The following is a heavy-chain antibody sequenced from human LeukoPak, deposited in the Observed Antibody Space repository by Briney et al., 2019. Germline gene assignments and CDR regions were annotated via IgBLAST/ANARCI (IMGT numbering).Heavy chain of an antibody. V-gene: IGHV3-23*01. J-gene: IGHJ4*02. Sequence: GGSLRLSCAASGFTFSSYAMSWLRQAPGKGLEWVSAISGSGVSTYYADSVKGRFTISRDNSKNTLYLQMNGLRAEDTAVYYCAKDTPDTVAAAPDDYYFDYWGQGTLVTVSS. CDR2: ISGSGVST. D-gene: IGHD6-13*01. CDR3: AKDTPDTVAAAPDDYYFDY. CDR1: GFTFSSYA.